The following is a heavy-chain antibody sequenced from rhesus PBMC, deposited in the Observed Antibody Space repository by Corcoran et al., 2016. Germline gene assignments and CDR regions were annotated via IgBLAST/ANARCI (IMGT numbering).Heavy chain of an antibody. V-gene: IGHV1S2*01. CDR1: GYTFTDYY. D-gene: IGHD3-28*01. CDR2: INPYNGNT. J-gene: IGHJ4*01. Sequence: QVQLVQSGAEVKKPGSSVKVSCKASGYTFTDYYMHLVRQAPRQGLEWMGWINPYNGNTKYAQKFKGRVTMTRDTSTSTAYMELSSLRSEDTAVYYCAREETFTMIVVITPRFDYWGQGVLVTVSS. CDR3: AREETFTMIVVITPRFDY.